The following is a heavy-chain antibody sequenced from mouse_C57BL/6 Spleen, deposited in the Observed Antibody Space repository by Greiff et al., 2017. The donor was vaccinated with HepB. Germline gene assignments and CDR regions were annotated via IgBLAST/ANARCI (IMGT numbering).Heavy chain of an antibody. CDR2: IDPSDSET. CDR1: GYTFTSYW. J-gene: IGHJ1*03. Sequence: QVQLKQSGAELVRPGSSVKLSCKASGYTFTSYWMHWVKQRPIQGLEWIGNIDPSDSETHYNQKFKDKATLTVDKSSSTAYMQLSSLTSEDSAVYYCARPKSSKYYGSSHWYFDVGGTGTTVTVSS. CDR3: ARPKSSKYYGSSHWYFDV. V-gene: IGHV1-52*01. D-gene: IGHD1-1*01.